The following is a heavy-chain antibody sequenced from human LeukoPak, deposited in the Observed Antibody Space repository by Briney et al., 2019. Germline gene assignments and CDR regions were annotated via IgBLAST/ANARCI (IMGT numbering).Heavy chain of an antibody. CDR1: GYSFTNYW. D-gene: IGHD1-1*01. Sequence: GESLKISCKGSGYSFTNYWIGWVRQRPGKGLEWMGIIYPGDSDSRYSPSFQGQVTISADKSISTAYLQWSSLKASDTAMYYCAGHETGTGYNYWGQGTLVTVSS. CDR2: IYPGDSDS. CDR3: AGHETGTGYNY. J-gene: IGHJ4*02. V-gene: IGHV5-51*01.